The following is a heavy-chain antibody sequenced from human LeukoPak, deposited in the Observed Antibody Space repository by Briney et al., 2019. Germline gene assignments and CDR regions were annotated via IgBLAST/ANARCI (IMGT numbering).Heavy chain of an antibody. D-gene: IGHD1-1*01. V-gene: IGHV3-48*04. J-gene: IGHJ4*02. CDR1: GFPFSDYS. Sequence: QPGGSLRLSCTASGFPFSDYSTNWVRQAPGKGLEWISYIGISSGNTKYADSVKGRFTIPADNAKNSLYLQMNSLRVEDTAVYYCARDHNYAFDNWGQGTLVSVSS. CDR2: IGISSGNT. CDR3: ARDHNYAFDN.